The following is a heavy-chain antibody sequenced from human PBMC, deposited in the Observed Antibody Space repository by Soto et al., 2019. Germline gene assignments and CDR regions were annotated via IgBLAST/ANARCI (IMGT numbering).Heavy chain of an antibody. CDR1: GYKFTTYA. CDR2: IGPYNGNT. CDR3: ARVACSSSSCYQISVHYGMDV. V-gene: IGHV1-18*01. Sequence: ASVKVSCKASGYKFTTYAIGWVRQAPGQGLEWMGWIGPYNGNTNYAREFQGRVTITTDTFTTTAYMDLRSLRSDDTAVYYCARVACSSSSCYQISVHYGMDVWGQGATVTVSS. J-gene: IGHJ6*02. D-gene: IGHD2-2*01.